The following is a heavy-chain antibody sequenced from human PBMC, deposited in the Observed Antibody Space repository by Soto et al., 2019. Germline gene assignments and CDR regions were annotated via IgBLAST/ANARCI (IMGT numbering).Heavy chain of an antibody. J-gene: IGHJ6*02. CDR1: GFTFDDYT. Sequence: GGSLRLSCAASGFTFDDYTMHWVRQAPGKGLEWVSLISWDGGSTYYADSVKGRFTISRDNSKNSLYLQMNSLRTEDTALYYCAKDLRETPYYYYGMDVWGQGTTVTVSS. V-gene: IGHV3-43*01. CDR3: AKDLRETPYYYYGMDV. CDR2: ISWDGGST.